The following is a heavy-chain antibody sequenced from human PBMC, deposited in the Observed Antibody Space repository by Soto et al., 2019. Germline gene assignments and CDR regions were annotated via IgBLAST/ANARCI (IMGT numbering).Heavy chain of an antibody. CDR1: GYTFSSYA. CDR3: ARDQARFIVRPSY. V-gene: IGHV1-18*01. Sequence: ASVKVSCKASGYTFSSYAISWVRQAPGQGLEWMGWISTYNGNTNYAQNLQGRVTMTTDTSTSTAYMELRSLRSDDTAVYYCARDQARFIVRPSYWGQGTLVTVSS. D-gene: IGHD1-26*01. J-gene: IGHJ4*02. CDR2: ISTYNGNT.